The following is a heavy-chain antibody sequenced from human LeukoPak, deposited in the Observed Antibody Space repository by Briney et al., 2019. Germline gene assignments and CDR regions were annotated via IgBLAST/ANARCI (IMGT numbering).Heavy chain of an antibody. V-gene: IGHV4-39*01. CDR3: ARLNSGYEDYYFDD. Sequence: PSETLSLTCTVSGGPLTRSLSYWGWIRRPPGKGLEWIGNIYYTGSTDYSPSFESRAPMSVDTSKNQFSLQLRSVTAADTAVYYCARLNSGYEDYYFDDWGQGTLVTVSS. J-gene: IGHJ4*02. CDR2: IYYTGST. D-gene: IGHD5-12*01. CDR1: GGPLTRSLSY.